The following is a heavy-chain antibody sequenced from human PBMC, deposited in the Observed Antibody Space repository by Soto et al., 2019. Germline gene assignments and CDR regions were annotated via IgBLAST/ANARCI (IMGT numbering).Heavy chain of an antibody. J-gene: IGHJ6*02. CDR2: IIPIFGTA. Sequence: QVQLVQSGAEVKKPGSSVKVSCKASGGTFSSYAISWVRQAPGQGLEWMGGIIPIFGTANYEQKFQGRVTITADESTSIAYIELSSQRSEDTAVYYCARAITICGVPESSGMDVWGQGTTVTVSS. V-gene: IGHV1-69*01. CDR3: ARAITICGVPESSGMDV. CDR1: GGTFSSYA. D-gene: IGHD3-3*01.